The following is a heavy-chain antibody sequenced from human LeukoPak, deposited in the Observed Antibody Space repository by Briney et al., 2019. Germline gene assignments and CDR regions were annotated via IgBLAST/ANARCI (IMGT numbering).Heavy chain of an antibody. CDR2: IYTSGST. J-gene: IGHJ6*02. Sequence: SETLSLTCTVAGGSMSGYYWSWIRQPAGKGLEWIGRIYTSGSTNYNPSLKSRVTMSVDTSKNQFSLKLSSVTAADTAVYYCARVTMIGEDYYYYGMDVWGQGTTVTVSS. V-gene: IGHV4-4*07. CDR3: ARVTMIGEDYYYYGMDV. CDR1: GGSMSGYY. D-gene: IGHD3-22*01.